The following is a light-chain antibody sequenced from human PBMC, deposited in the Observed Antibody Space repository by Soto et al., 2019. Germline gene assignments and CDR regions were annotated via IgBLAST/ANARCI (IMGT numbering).Light chain of an antibody. V-gene: IGKV1-39*01. CDR1: QAISIF. CDR3: QQTYRLGVFS. Sequence: DIQMTQSPSSLAASVGDRVTITCRPSQAISIFLNWYQQKPGKAPDLLIYAASTLQTGVPSRFSGNGSGTDFALTIGSLRPEDFATYYCQQTYRLGVFSFGPGTKVDIK. J-gene: IGKJ3*01. CDR2: AAS.